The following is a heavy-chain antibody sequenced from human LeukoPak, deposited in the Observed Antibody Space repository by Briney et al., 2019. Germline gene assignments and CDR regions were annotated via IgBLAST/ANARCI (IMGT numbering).Heavy chain of an antibody. Sequence: PGGSLRLSCAASGFTFSSYDMNWVRLAPGKGLEWVSYITYSGSNIYYADSVKGRFIISRDNAKNSLYLQMNSLRAEDTAVYYCARGLTTGGQGTLVTVSS. V-gene: IGHV3-48*03. D-gene: IGHD4-11*01. CDR2: ITYSGSNI. J-gene: IGHJ4*02. CDR3: ARGLTT. CDR1: GFTFSSYD.